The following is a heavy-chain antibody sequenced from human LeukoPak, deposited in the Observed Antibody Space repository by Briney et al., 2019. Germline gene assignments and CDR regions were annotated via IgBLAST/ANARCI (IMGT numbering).Heavy chain of an antibody. V-gene: IGHV6-1*01. CDR1: GDSVSSKNGA. CDR2: TYYRSKWYN. Sequence: SQTLSLTCVVSGDSVSSKNGAWNWIRQSPSRGLEWLGRTYYRSKWYNDYAESMEGSMTISQDTSKNQYSLHLNSVTPDDTAVYCARDFGTTGWHTFDYWGQGTLVTVSS. D-gene: IGHD6-19*01. CDR3: RDFGTTGWHTFDY. J-gene: IGHJ4*02.